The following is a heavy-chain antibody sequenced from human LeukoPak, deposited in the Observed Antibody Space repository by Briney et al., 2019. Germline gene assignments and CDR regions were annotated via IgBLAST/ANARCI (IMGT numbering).Heavy chain of an antibody. D-gene: IGHD3-3*01. Sequence: GGSLRLSCAASGFTFSSYAMSWVRQVPGKGLEWVSSISSNSNYIHYADSVKGRFTISRDNAKNSLFLQMNSLRAEDTAVYYCARAGLRFLEWLFGNFDYWGQGTLVTVSS. CDR2: ISSNSNYI. J-gene: IGHJ4*02. V-gene: IGHV3-21*01. CDR3: ARAGLRFLEWLFGNFDY. CDR1: GFTFSSYA.